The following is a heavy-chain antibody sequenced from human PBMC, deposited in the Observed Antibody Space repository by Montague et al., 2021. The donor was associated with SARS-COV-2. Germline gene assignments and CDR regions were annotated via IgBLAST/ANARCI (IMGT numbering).Heavy chain of an antibody. D-gene: IGHD4-17*01. V-gene: IGHV4-59*01. CDR2: IYYSGST. CDR3: ARGDYGDYRDAFDI. J-gene: IGHJ3*02. Sequence: SETLSLTCTVAGGSISSYYWSWIRQPPGKGLEWIGYIYYSGSTNYNPSLKSRVTISVDTSKNQFSLKLSSVTAADTAVYYCARGDYGDYRDAFDIWGQGTVVTVSS. CDR1: GGSISSYY.